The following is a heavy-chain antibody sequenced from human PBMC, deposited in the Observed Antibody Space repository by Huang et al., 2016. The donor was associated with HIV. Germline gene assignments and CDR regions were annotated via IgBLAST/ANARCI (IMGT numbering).Heavy chain of an antibody. CDR3: ARDATGYGTGWSTEFDY. CDR1: GYTFDSYG. Sequence: HVQLVQSGADVKKPGASVKVSCTASGYTFDSYGINWVRQAPGQGLEWMVWIGPHRGKTNHAQKIKGRVTMTTDTTTSTAYMELRILTSDDTAVYYCARDATGYGTGWSTEFDYWGQGTLVTVSS. D-gene: IGHD6-19*01. V-gene: IGHV1-18*04. J-gene: IGHJ4*02. CDR2: IGPHRGKT.